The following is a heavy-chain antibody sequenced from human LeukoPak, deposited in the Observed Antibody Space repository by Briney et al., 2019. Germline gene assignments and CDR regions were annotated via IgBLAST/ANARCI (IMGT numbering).Heavy chain of an antibody. Sequence: PGRSLRLSCAASGFTISWFGVHWVRQAPGKGLEWVAAISHTGHHKSYADSVRGRFAISRDDSKNTLYLQMNSLRAEDTALYYCAKGAGEGHMDVWGKGNTVTVSS. CDR3: AKGAGEGHMDV. V-gene: IGHV3-30*12. CDR2: ISHTGHHK. CDR1: GFTISWFG. J-gene: IGHJ6*03. D-gene: IGHD3-16*01.